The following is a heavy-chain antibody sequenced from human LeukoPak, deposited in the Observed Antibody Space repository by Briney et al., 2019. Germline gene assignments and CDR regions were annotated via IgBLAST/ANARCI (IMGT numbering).Heavy chain of an antibody. CDR3: ARDQSCSGGSCYHPFDY. Sequence: ASVKDSCKASGHTFTSYGISWVRQAPGQGLESMGWISAYNGNTNYAQKLQGRVTMTTDTSTSTAYMDLRSLRSDCTAVYYCARDQSCSGGSCYHPFDYWGQGTLVTVSS. J-gene: IGHJ4*02. CDR2: ISAYNGNT. CDR1: GHTFTSYG. D-gene: IGHD2-15*01. V-gene: IGHV1-18*01.